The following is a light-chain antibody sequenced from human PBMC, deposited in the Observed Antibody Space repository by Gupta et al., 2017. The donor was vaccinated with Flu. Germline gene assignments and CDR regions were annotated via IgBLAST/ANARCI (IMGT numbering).Light chain of an antibody. CDR3: QQSYSTPMHS. V-gene: IGKV1-39*01. CDR1: QSISTY. CDR2: TAS. J-gene: IGKJ2*01. Sequence: DIQMTQSPSSLSASVGDRVSITCRTSQSISTYLNWYQQKPGKAPKLLIYTASRLQSGVPSRFSGSGSGTEFTLTIDSLQPEDFATYYCQQSYSTPMHSFGQGTKVEVK.